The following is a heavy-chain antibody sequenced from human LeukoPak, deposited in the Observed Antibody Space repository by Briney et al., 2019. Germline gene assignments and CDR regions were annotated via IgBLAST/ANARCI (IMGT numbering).Heavy chain of an antibody. V-gene: IGHV4-4*07. CDR3: ARANGRYSYGFFDY. J-gene: IGHJ4*02. CDR2: IYTSGST. CDR1: GGSISSYY. Sequence: SETLSLTCTVSGGSISSYYWSWIRQPAGKGLEWIGRIYTSGSTNYNPSLKSRVTISGDTSRNQLSLQVRSVTAADTAVYFCARANGRYSYGFFDYWGQGALVTVSS. D-gene: IGHD5-18*01.